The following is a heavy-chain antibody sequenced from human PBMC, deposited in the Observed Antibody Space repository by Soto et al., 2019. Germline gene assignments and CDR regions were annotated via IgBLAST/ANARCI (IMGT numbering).Heavy chain of an antibody. CDR2: IIPIFGTA. V-gene: IGHV1-69*13. Sequence: SVKVSCKASGGTFSSYAISWVRQAPGQGLEWMGGIIPIFGTANYAQKFQGRVTITADESTSTAYMELSSLRSEDTAVYYCARSTTAMAMGWFDPWGQGALVTVSS. D-gene: IGHD5-18*01. CDR1: GGTFSSYA. CDR3: ARSTTAMAMGWFDP. J-gene: IGHJ5*02.